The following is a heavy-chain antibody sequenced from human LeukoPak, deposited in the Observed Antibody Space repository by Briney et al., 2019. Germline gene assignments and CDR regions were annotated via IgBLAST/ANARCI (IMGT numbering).Heavy chain of an antibody. CDR3: AKDSYDSSGYFDY. V-gene: IGHV3-7*01. D-gene: IGHD3-22*01. J-gene: IGHJ4*02. CDR1: GFTFSSYW. CDR2: IKQDGSEK. Sequence: GGSLRLSCAASGFTFSSYWMSWVRQAPGKGLEWVANIKQDGSEKYYVDSVKGRFTISRDNAKNSLYLQMNSLRAEDTAVYYCAKDSYDSSGYFDYWGQGTLVTVSS.